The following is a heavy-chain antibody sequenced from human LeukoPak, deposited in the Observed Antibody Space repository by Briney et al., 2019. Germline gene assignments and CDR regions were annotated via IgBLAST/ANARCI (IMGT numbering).Heavy chain of an antibody. V-gene: IGHV4-39*07. CDR2: IYYSGST. J-gene: IGHJ3*02. CDR1: GGSISSSSYY. CDR3: ARDPANGGNAFDI. Sequence: SETLSLTCTVSGGSISSSSYYWGWIRQPPGKGLEWIGSIYYSGSTCYNPSLKSRVTISVDRSKNQFSLKLSSVTAADTAVYYCARDPANGGNAFDIWGQGTMVTVSS. D-gene: IGHD3-16*01.